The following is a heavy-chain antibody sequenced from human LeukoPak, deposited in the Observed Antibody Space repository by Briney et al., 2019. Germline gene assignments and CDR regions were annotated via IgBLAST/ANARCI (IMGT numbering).Heavy chain of an antibody. Sequence: QPGGSLRLSCAASGFTFSSYWMHWARQAPGKGLVWVSRIKSDGSTTTYADSVKGRFTISRDNAKNTLYLRMNSLRAEDTAVYYCARVVDTHFDYWGQGTLVTVSS. CDR2: IKSDGSTT. CDR3: ARVVDTHFDY. D-gene: IGHD5-18*01. V-gene: IGHV3-74*01. CDR1: GFTFSSYW. J-gene: IGHJ4*02.